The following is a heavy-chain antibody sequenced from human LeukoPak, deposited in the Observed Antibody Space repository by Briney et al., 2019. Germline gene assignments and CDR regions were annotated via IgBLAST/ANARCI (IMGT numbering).Heavy chain of an antibody. Sequence: GGSLRLSCAASGFTFSSYEMNWVRQAPGKGLEWVSSISSSSSYIYYADSVKGRFTISRDNAKNSLYLQMNSLRAEDTAVYYCARDPYRPRYFDLWGRGTLVTVSS. CDR1: GFTFSSYE. CDR2: ISSSSSYI. J-gene: IGHJ2*01. V-gene: IGHV3-21*01. CDR3: ARDPYRPRYFDL.